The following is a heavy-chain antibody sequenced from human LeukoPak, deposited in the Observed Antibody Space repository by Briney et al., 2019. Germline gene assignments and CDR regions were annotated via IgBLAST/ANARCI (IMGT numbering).Heavy chain of an antibody. Sequence: GGSLRLSRAASGFTFSSYGMHWVRQAPGKGLEWVAVIWYDGSNKYYADSVKGRFTISRDNSKNTLYLQMNSLRAEDTAVYYCARDNRGYYYDSSGYLPEDYWGQGTLVTVSS. D-gene: IGHD3-22*01. CDR1: GFTFSSYG. V-gene: IGHV3-33*01. CDR3: ARDNRGYYYDSSGYLPEDY. J-gene: IGHJ4*02. CDR2: IWYDGSNK.